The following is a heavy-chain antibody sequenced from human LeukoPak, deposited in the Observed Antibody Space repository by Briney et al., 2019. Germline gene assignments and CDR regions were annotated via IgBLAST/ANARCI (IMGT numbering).Heavy chain of an antibody. J-gene: IGHJ4*02. CDR2: IYSGGST. Sequence: GGSLRLSCAASGFTVSSNYMSWVRQAPGKGLEWVSVIYSGGSTYYADSVKGRFTISRDNSKNTLYLQMNSLRAEDTAVYYCVSPEIEGIAVAGTIADYWGQGTLVTVSS. CDR1: GFTVSSNY. CDR3: VSPEIEGIAVAGTIADY. D-gene: IGHD6-19*01. V-gene: IGHV3-53*05.